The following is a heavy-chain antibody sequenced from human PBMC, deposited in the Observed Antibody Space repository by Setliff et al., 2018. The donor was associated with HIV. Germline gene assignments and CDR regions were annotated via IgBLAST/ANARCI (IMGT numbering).Heavy chain of an antibody. Sequence: SETLSLTCAVYGVSFSGYYWSWIRQPPGKGLEWIGEINHRGITNYSPSLKSRVTISVDKSKNQFSLKLRSATAADTAVYYCARVVWMAAAGTIDYYYYGMDIWGQGTTVTVSS. CDR3: ARVVWMAAAGTIDYYYYGMDI. J-gene: IGHJ6*02. CDR1: GVSFSGYY. D-gene: IGHD6-13*01. V-gene: IGHV4-34*01. CDR2: INHRGIT.